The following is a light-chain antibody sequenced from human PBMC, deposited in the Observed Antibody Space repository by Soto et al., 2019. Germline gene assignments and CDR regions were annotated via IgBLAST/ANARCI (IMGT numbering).Light chain of an antibody. J-gene: IGLJ1*01. CDR3: TSYTSSTTLDV. CDR2: EVS. Sequence: QSALTQPSSVSGSPGQSITISCTGTSSDVGGYNYVSWYQQHPVKAPKLMIYEVSNRPSGVSNRFSGSKSGHTASLTISGLQSEDEADYSCTSYTSSTTLDVFGTGTKVTVL. V-gene: IGLV2-14*01. CDR1: SSDVGGYNY.